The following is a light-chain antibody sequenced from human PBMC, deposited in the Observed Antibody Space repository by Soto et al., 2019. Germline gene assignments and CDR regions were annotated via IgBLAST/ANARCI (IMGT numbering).Light chain of an antibody. J-gene: IGLJ1*01. CDR3: SSYAGYYTTV. CDR2: DVT. Sequence: QSALTQPRSVSGSPGQSVTISCTGTSSDVGAYNYVSWYQHHPGKAPTLIIYDVTKRPSGVPDRFSGSKSGNTASLTISGLQAEDEADYYRSSYAGYYTTVFGTGTKVTVL. V-gene: IGLV2-11*01. CDR1: SSDVGAYNY.